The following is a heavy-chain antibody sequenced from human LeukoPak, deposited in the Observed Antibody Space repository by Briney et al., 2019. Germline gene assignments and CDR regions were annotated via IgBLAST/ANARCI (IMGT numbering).Heavy chain of an antibody. Sequence: ASVKVSCKASGYTFTGYYMHWVRQAPGQGLEWMGWINPNSGGTNYAQKFQGRVTMTRDTSISTAYMELSRLRSDDTAVDYCARGELDGEEFDCWGQGTLVTVSS. CDR2: INPNSGGT. CDR1: GYTFTGYY. V-gene: IGHV1-2*02. J-gene: IGHJ4*02. CDR3: ARGELDGEEFDC. D-gene: IGHD1-26*01.